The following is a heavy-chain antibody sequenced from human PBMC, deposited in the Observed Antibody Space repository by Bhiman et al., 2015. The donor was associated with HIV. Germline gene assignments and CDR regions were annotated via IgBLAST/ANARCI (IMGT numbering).Heavy chain of an antibody. CDR3: ARERDYYDSSGYWVDAFDI. V-gene: IGHV3-74*01. CDR2: INSDGSTT. CDR1: GFSVTRYW. D-gene: IGHD3-22*01. Sequence: EVQLVESGGGLVQPGGSLRLSCAASGFSVTRYWMHWVRQGSGKGLVWVSRINSDGSTTAYADSVKGRFTISRDNAKNTLYLQMNSLRADDTAVYYCARERDYYDSSGYWVDAFDIWGQG. J-gene: IGHJ3*02.